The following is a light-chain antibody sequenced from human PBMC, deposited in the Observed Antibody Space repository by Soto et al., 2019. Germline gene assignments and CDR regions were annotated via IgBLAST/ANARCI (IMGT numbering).Light chain of an antibody. CDR3: SSYTISSTQV. CDR2: DVS. Sequence: QSALTQPASVSGSPGQSITISCTGTSSDVGGYNYVSWYQQHTGKAPKLMIYDVSNRPSGVSNRFSGSKSGNTASLTISGLQAEDEADYYCSSYTISSTQVFGTGTKLTVL. CDR1: SSDVGGYNY. V-gene: IGLV2-14*01. J-gene: IGLJ1*01.